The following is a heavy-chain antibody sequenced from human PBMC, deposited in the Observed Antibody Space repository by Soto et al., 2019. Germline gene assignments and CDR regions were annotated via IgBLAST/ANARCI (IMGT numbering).Heavy chain of an antibody. CDR3: ARDNNFGGVLAIFAN. J-gene: IGHJ4*02. Sequence: ASVKVSCKTSGYTFTGFYMHWVRQAPGHGLEWMGWINSNSGDTNYAQKFRGRVTVTRDTSISTVYMELSRLTSDDTAIYYCARDNNFGGVLAIFANWGQGALVTVSS. CDR1: GYTFTGFY. CDR2: INSNSGDT. D-gene: IGHD3-16*02. V-gene: IGHV1-2*02.